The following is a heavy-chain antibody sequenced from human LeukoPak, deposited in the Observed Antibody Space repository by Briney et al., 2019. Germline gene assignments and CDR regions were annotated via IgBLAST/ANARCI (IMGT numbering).Heavy chain of an antibody. J-gene: IGHJ4*02. CDR3: ARRKGDTAMVMFDY. CDR1: GGSISSYY. D-gene: IGHD5-18*01. CDR2: IYYSGST. V-gene: IGHV4-59*08. Sequence: PSETLSLTRTVSGGSISSYYWSWIRQPPGKGLEWIGYIYYSGSTNYNPSLKSRVTIAVDTSKNQFSLKLSSVTAADTAVYYCARRKGDTAMVMFDYWGQGTLVTVSS.